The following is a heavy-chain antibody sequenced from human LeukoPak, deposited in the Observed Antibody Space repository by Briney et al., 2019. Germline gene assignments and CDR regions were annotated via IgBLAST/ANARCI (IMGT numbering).Heavy chain of an antibody. J-gene: IGHJ4*02. D-gene: IGHD6-13*01. V-gene: IGHV4-31*03. CDR3: VRCSSSSYYFDY. Sequence: SQTLSLTCTVSGGSISSGGYYWSWTRQHPGKGLEWIGYIYYSGSTYYNPSLKSRVTISVDTSKNQFSLKLSSVTAADTAVYYCVRCSSSSYYFDYWGQGTLVTVSS. CDR1: GGSISSGGYY. CDR2: IYYSGST.